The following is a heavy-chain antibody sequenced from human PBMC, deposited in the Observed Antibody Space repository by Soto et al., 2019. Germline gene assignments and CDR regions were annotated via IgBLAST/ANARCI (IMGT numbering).Heavy chain of an antibody. Sequence: GGSLRLSCAASGFTVSSNYMSWVRQAPGKGLEWVSVIYSGGSTYYADSVKGRFTISRDNSKNTLYLQMNSLRAEDTAVYYCARETDCSSTSCPFDYWGQGTLVTVSS. CDR2: IYSGGST. J-gene: IGHJ4*02. CDR3: ARETDCSSTSCPFDY. D-gene: IGHD2-2*01. CDR1: GFTVSSNY. V-gene: IGHV3-66*01.